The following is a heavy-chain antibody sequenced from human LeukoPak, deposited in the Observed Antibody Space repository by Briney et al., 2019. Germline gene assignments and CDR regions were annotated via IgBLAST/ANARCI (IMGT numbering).Heavy chain of an antibody. CDR3: AKEAYSSGWYGEENWFDP. CDR2: ISGSGGST. J-gene: IGHJ5*02. Sequence: GGPLRLSCAASGFTFSSYAMSWVRQAPGKGLEWVSAISGSGGSTYYADSVKGRFTISRDNSKNTLYLQMNSLRAEDTAVYYRAKEAYSSGWYGEENWFDPWGQGTLVTVSS. V-gene: IGHV3-23*01. CDR1: GFTFSSYA. D-gene: IGHD6-19*01.